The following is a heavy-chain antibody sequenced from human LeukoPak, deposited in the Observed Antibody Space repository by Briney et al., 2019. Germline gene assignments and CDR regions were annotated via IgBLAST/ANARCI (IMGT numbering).Heavy chain of an antibody. D-gene: IGHD3-10*01. J-gene: IGHJ6*02. CDR2: ISGNGGST. CDR3: AKSSRRLNVVRGVPREDV. Sequence: GGSLRLSCAASGFTFSNYAMNWVRQAPGKGLEWVSAISGNGGSTYYADSVKGRFTISRDNSKNTLYLQMNSLRAEDTAVYYCAKSSRRLNVVRGVPREDVWGQGTSVTVSS. CDR1: GFTFSNYA. V-gene: IGHV3-23*01.